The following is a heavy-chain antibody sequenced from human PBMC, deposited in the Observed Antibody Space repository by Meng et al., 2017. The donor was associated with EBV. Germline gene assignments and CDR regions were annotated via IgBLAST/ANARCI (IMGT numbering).Heavy chain of an antibody. CDR2: ISSSSSYT. CDR1: GFTFSSYS. V-gene: IGHV3-21*01. CDR3: AREGGYGDYFDY. Sequence: EVQLVESGXXXXXPXXAXXLSCAASGFTFSSYSMNWVRQAPGKGLEWVSSISSSSSYTYYADSVKGRFTISRDNAKNSLYLQMNSLRAEDTAVYYCAREGGYGDYFDYWGQGTLVTVSS. D-gene: IGHD4-17*01. J-gene: IGHJ4*02.